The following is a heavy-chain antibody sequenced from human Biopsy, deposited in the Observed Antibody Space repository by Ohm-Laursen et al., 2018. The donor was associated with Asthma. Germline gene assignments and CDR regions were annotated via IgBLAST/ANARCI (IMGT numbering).Heavy chain of an antibody. D-gene: IGHD6-13*01. CDR3: ARHKHSNSWYKYYFDY. CDR2: VYHSGNT. Sequence: GTLSLTCNVSGDSMGGSDYSWGWIRQPPGKGPEWIGNVYHSGNTNINPSLQSRVTISVDTSKSQFSLKVSAVTAADTAVYFCARHKHSNSWYKYYFDYWGQGTLVTVSS. V-gene: IGHV4-39*01. CDR1: GDSMGGSDYS. J-gene: IGHJ4*02.